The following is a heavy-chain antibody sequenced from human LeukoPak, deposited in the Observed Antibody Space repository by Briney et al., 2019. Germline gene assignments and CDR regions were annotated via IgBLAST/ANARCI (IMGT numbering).Heavy chain of an antibody. J-gene: IGHJ4*02. CDR3: ARRYSGNYFLDY. Sequence: SGGSLRLSCAASGFTVSSNSMNWVRQPPGKGLEWVGSIYYSGSTYYNPSLNTPFPISIDTSKYQFSLTLTSVTAADTAVYFCARRYSGNYFLDYWGQGTLVTVSS. V-gene: IGHV4-39*01. CDR2: IYYSGST. D-gene: IGHD1-26*01. CDR1: GFTVSSNSMN.